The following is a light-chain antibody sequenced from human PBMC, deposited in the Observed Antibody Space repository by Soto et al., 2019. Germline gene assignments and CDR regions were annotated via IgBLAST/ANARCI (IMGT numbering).Light chain of an antibody. CDR3: QQYGISPT. CDR2: DVS. V-gene: IGKV3-20*01. CDR1: HSVSSNY. Sequence: EIVLTPSPGTLSLSPGERATLSCRSSHSVSSNYLAWYQQKPGHAPRLLISDVSSRATDIPDRFSGSGSGTDFTLAISGLEPVDFAVYYCQQYGISPTFGQGTKVHIK. J-gene: IGKJ1*01.